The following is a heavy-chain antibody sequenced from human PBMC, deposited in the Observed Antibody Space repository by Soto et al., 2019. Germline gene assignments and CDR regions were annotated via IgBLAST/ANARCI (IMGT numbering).Heavy chain of an antibody. CDR2: ISPSGGST. D-gene: IGHD6-19*01. CDR1: GYTFTNYY. Sequence: ASVKVSCKASGYTFTNYYIHWVRQAPGQGLEWMGVISPSGGSTSYAQKFQGRITVSRDNAKNSLYLQMNSLRAEDTAVYYCARDLAAVPGTFDSWGQGTLVTVSS. J-gene: IGHJ4*02. CDR3: ARDLAAVPGTFDS. V-gene: IGHV1-46*01.